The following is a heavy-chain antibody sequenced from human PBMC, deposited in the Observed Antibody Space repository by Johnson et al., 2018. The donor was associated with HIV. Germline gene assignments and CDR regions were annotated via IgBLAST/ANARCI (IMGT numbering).Heavy chain of an antibody. J-gene: IGHJ3*02. CDR1: GFTFSNYG. CDR2: IWYDGSNK. Sequence: QVQLVESGGGVVQPGRSLRLSCAASGFTFSNYGMHWVRQAPGKGLEWVAVIWYDGSNKYYADSVKGRFTISRDNSKNTLYLQMNSLRAEDTAVYYCSTMVQGDSVSFDIWGQGTMVTVSS. D-gene: IGHD3-10*01. V-gene: IGHV3-33*01. CDR3: STMVQGDSVSFDI.